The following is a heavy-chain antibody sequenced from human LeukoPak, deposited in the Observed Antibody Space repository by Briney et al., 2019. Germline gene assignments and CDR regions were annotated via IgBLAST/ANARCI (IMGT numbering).Heavy chain of an antibody. D-gene: IGHD3-3*01. Sequence: GASVKVSCKASGYTFTSYGISWVRQAPGQGLEWMGWISAYNGNTNYAQKLQGRVTMTTDTSTSTAYMEPRSLRSDDTAVYYCARGALFGVVPLPFDYWGQGTLVTVSS. CDR2: ISAYNGNT. V-gene: IGHV1-18*01. CDR3: ARGALFGVVPLPFDY. CDR1: GYTFTSYG. J-gene: IGHJ4*02.